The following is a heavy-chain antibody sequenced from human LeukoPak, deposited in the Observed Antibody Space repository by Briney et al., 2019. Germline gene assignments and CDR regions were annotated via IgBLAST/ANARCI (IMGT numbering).Heavy chain of an antibody. D-gene: IGHD6-19*01. Sequence: ASVKVSCKASGYTFTSYYMHWVRQAPGQGLEWVGIINPSGGSTSYAQKFQGRVTMTRDMSTSTVYMELSSLRSEDTAVYYCARSYSSGWYVSDYWGQGTLVTVSS. V-gene: IGHV1-46*01. CDR2: INPSGGST. J-gene: IGHJ4*02. CDR1: GYTFTSYY. CDR3: ARSYSSGWYVSDY.